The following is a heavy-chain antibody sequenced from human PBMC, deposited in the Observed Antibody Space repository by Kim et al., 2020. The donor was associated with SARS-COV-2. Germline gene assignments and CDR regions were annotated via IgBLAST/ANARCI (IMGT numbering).Heavy chain of an antibody. CDR1: GIAFSDSG. CDR2: INSGAVAM. D-gene: IGHD3-9*01. CDR3: ARHLRYLDY. Sequence: GGSLRLSCAASGIAFSDSGMTWVRQAPGKGLEWVSNINSGAVAMNYADSVKGRFIISRDNSKNTLYLQMNGLRNDDTADYYCARHLRYLDYWGQGALVTV. J-gene: IGHJ4*02. V-gene: IGHV3-23*01.